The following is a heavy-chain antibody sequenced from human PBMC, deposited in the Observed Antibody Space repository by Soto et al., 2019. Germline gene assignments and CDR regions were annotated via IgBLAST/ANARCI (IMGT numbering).Heavy chain of an antibody. D-gene: IGHD6-13*01. J-gene: IGHJ4*02. CDR1: GFTFSSYS. CDR2: ISSSSSYI. Sequence: GGSLRLSCAASGFTFSSYSMNWVRQAPGKGLEWVSSISSSSSYIYYADSVKGRFTISRDNAKNSLYLQMNSLRAEDTAVYYCAIFPQCGIAAAGVDYWGQGSLVTVSS. V-gene: IGHV3-21*01. CDR3: AIFPQCGIAAAGVDY.